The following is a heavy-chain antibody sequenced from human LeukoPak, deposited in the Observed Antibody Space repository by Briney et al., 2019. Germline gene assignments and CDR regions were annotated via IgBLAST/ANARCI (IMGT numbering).Heavy chain of an antibody. V-gene: IGHV4-38-2*02. Sequence: SETLSLTCTVSAYSINSDYYWAWIRQPPGKGLEWIGSIYHSGTTYYNPSLKSRVTISVDTSKNQFSLNLSSVTAADTAVYFCARRAYSAAYWKHFDYWGQGTLVTVSS. CDR2: IYHSGTT. J-gene: IGHJ4*02. CDR1: AYSINSDYY. CDR3: ARRAYSAAYWKHFDY. D-gene: IGHD1-1*01.